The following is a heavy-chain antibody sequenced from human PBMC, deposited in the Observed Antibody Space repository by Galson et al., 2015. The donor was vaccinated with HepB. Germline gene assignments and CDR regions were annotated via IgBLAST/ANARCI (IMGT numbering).Heavy chain of an antibody. D-gene: IGHD2-15*01. CDR1: GYTFTNYD. J-gene: IGHJ5*02. Sequence: SVKVSCKASGYTFTNYDINWVRQASGQGLEWMGWMNPNNGNTGYAQKFQGRVTMTRDTSISTAYMELSSLRSEDTAIYYCARGAFVAVVGATQNNWFDPWGQGTLVTVSS. CDR3: ARGAFVAVVGATQNNWFDP. CDR2: MNPNNGNT. V-gene: IGHV1-8*01.